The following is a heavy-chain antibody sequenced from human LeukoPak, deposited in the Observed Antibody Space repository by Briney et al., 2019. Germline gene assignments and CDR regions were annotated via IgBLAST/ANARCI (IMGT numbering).Heavy chain of an antibody. CDR1: GFTFSSYA. Sequence: GGSLRLSCAASGFTFSSYAMSWVRQAPGKGLEWVSAISGSGGSTYYADSVKGRFTISRDNSKNTLYLQMNGLRAEDTAVYYCASYSSSWYEGLDAFDIWGQGTMVTVSS. V-gene: IGHV3-23*01. J-gene: IGHJ3*02. CDR2: ISGSGGST. CDR3: ASYSSSWYEGLDAFDI. D-gene: IGHD6-13*01.